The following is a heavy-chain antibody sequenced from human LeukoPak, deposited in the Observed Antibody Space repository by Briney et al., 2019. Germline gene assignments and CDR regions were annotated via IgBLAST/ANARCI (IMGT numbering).Heavy chain of an antibody. D-gene: IGHD2-21*02. CDR2: IYTSGTT. Sequence: PSQTLSLTCTVSGGSISSGSYYWNWIRQPAGRGMEWIVRIYTSGTTNYNTSLKSRVTISVDTSNIQFSLKLSSVTAADTAVYYCSRWGDLYWYFDLWGRGILVTVSS. J-gene: IGHJ2*01. CDR3: SRWGDLYWYFDL. CDR1: GGSISSGSYY. V-gene: IGHV4-61*02.